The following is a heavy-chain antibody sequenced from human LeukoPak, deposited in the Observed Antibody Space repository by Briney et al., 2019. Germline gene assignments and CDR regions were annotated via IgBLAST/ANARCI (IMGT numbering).Heavy chain of an antibody. V-gene: IGHV3-15*01. D-gene: IGHD3-10*01. CDR2: IKSKTDGGTT. Sequence: GGSLRLSCAASGFTFSNAWMSWVRQAPGKGLEWVARIKSKTDGGTTDYAAPVKGRFTISRDDSKNTLYLQMNSLKTEDTAVYYCTTDRGPEAFDIRGQGTMVTVSS. CDR3: TTDRGPEAFDI. J-gene: IGHJ3*02. CDR1: GFTFSNAW.